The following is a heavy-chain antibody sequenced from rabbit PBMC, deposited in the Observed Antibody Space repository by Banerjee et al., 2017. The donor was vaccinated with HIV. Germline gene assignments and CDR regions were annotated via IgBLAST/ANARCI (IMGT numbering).Heavy chain of an antibody. V-gene: IGHV1S40*01. D-gene: IGHD4-2*01. Sequence: QSLEESGGDLVKPGASLTLTCKASGSDFSSNAMCWVRQAPGKGLELIACINTISGDTVYATWAKGRFTISKTSSTTVTLQMTSLTAADTATYFCARDRDWTLDLWGQGTLVTVS. CDR3: ARDRDWTLDL. CDR2: INTISGDT. J-gene: IGHJ6*01. CDR1: GSDFSSNA.